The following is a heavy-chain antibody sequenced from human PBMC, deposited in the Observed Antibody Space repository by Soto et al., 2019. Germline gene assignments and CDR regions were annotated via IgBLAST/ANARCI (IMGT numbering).Heavy chain of an antibody. J-gene: IGHJ5*02. CDR2: IIPIFGTA. Sequence: VKVSCKASGSTFSSYAISWVRQAPGQGLEWMGGIIPIFGTANYAQKFQGRVTITADESTSTAYMELSSLRSEDTAVYYCARTYDFWSGYYTGGWFDPWGQGTLVTVSS. V-gene: IGHV1-69*13. CDR1: GSTFSSYA. D-gene: IGHD3-3*01. CDR3: ARTYDFWSGYYTGGWFDP.